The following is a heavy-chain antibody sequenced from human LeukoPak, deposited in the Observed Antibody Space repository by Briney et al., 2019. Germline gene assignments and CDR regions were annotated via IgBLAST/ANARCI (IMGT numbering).Heavy chain of an antibody. CDR2: ISGSGGST. CDR1: GFTFSSYA. CDR3: AKAEYCSGGSCYYFDY. Sequence: PGGSLRLSCAASGFTFSSYAMSWVRQAPGKGLECVSAISGSGGSTYYADSVKGRFTISRDNSKNTLYLQMNSLRAEDTAVYYCAKAEYCSGGSCYYFDYWGQGTLVTVSS. V-gene: IGHV3-23*01. D-gene: IGHD2-15*01. J-gene: IGHJ4*02.